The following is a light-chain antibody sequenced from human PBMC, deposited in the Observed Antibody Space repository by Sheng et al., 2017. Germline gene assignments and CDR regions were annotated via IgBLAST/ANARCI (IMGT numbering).Light chain of an antibody. CDR3: QQRSSWPT. CDR1: QSIGSY. J-gene: IGKJ1*01. V-gene: IGKV3-11*01. Sequence: EIVLTQSPATLSLSPGDRATLSCRASQSIGSYLAWFQQKPGQAPRLLIYDSSNRATGIPARFSGSGSGTDFTLTISILEPEDFAVYYCQQRSSWPTFGQGTKVEVK. CDR2: DSS.